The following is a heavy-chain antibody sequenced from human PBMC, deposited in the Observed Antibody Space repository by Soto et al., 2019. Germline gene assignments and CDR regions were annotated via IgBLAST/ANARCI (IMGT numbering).Heavy chain of an antibody. Sequence: QVQLVESGGGVVQPGRSLRLSCAASGFTFSSYAMHWVRQAPGKGLEWVAVISYDGSNKYYADSVKGRFTISRDNYKNTLYLQMNSLRAEDTAVYYCARDGGYAEPYYYYGMDVWGQGTTVTVSS. V-gene: IGHV3-30-3*01. J-gene: IGHJ6*02. D-gene: IGHD2-15*01. CDR1: GFTFSSYA. CDR2: ISYDGSNK. CDR3: ARDGGYAEPYYYYGMDV.